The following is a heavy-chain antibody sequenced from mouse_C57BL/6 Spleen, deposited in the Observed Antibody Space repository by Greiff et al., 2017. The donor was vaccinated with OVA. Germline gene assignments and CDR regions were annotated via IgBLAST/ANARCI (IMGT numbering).Heavy chain of an antibody. J-gene: IGHJ3*01. CDR1: GYTFTDYN. CDR2: INPNNGGT. CDR3: ARREYGNPFAY. V-gene: IGHV1-18*01. Sequence: VQLQQSGPELVKPGASVKIPCKASGYTFTDYNMDWVKQSHGKSLEWIGDINPNNGGTIYNQKFKGKATLTVDKSSSTAYMELRSLTSEDTAVYYCARREYGNPFAYWGQGTLVTVSA. D-gene: IGHD2-10*02.